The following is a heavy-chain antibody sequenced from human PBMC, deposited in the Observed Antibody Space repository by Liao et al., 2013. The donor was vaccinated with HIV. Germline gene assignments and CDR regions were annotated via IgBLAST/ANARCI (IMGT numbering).Heavy chain of an antibody. D-gene: IGHD4-17*01. Sequence: QVQLQESGPGLVRPSETLSLTCSVSYGSISSYSWSWVRQPPGKGLEWIGSVSYSGRANYNPSLKSRLTMSVDTSKNQFSLNLNSVTAADSAMYYCARLYGGASDIWGQGRMVTVSS. CDR2: VSYSGRA. J-gene: IGHJ3*02. CDR3: ARLYGGASDI. V-gene: IGHV4-59*01. CDR1: YGSISSYS.